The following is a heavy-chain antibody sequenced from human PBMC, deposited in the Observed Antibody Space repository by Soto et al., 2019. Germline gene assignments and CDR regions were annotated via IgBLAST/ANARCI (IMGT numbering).Heavy chain of an antibody. CDR3: AKDRERIATRSIDY. CDR1: GFTFSSYA. D-gene: IGHD6-6*01. Sequence: EVQLLESEGGLVQPGGSLRLSCAASGFTFSSYAMSWVRQAPGKGLEWVSGISGSGVSTYYADSVKGRFTISRVNSKSTLYLQMNSLRAEDTAVYYCAKDRERIATRSIDYWGQGTLVTVSS. CDR2: ISGSGVST. J-gene: IGHJ4*02. V-gene: IGHV3-23*01.